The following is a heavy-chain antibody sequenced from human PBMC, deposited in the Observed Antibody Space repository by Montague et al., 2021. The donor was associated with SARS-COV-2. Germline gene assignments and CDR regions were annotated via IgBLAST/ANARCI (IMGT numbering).Heavy chain of an antibody. CDR3: ARGARQGYGFRLGSFDY. J-gene: IGHJ4*02. CDR2: INHSGST. V-gene: IGHV4-34*01. CDR1: GGSFSGHY. D-gene: IGHD3-10*01. Sequence: SETLSLTCAVYGGSFSGHYWNWIRQPPGKGLEWIGEINHSGSTNNNPSLKSRVTMSVDTYKNQFSLKLGSVTAADTAVYYCARGARQGYGFRLGSFDYWGQGTLVTVSS.